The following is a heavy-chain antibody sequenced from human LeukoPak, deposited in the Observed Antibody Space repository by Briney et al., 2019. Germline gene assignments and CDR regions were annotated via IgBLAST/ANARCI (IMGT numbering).Heavy chain of an antibody. CDR3: ARSSIVLWFGVLFKPPNAFDI. V-gene: IGHV4-34*01. J-gene: IGHJ3*02. D-gene: IGHD3-10*01. CDR1: GGSFSGYY. CDR2: INHSGST. Sequence: SETLSLTCAVYGGSFSGYYWSWIRQLPGKGLEWIGEINHSGSTNYNPSLKSRVTISVDTSKNQFSLKLSSVTAADTAVYYCARSSIVLWFGVLFKPPNAFDIWGQGTMVTVSS.